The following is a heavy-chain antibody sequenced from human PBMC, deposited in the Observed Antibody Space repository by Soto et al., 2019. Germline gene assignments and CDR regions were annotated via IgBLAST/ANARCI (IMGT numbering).Heavy chain of an antibody. CDR2: IYSGGST. V-gene: IGHV3-53*01. Sequence: GGSLRLSCAASGFTVSSNYMSWVRQAPGKGLEWVSVIYSGGSTYYADSVKGRFTISRDNSKNTLYLQMNSLRAEDTAVYYCARAVGTTVVTIDYYYYGMDFWGRGSTVPVSS. CDR3: ARAVGTTVVTIDYYYYGMDF. J-gene: IGHJ6*02. CDR1: GFTVSSNY. D-gene: IGHD4-17*01.